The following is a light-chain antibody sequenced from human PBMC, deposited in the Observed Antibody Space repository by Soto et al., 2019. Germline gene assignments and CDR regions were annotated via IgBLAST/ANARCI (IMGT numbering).Light chain of an antibody. CDR2: DVS. J-gene: IGLJ1*01. V-gene: IGLV2-14*01. CDR3: SSFSVASPL. Sequence: QSALTQPASMSGSPGQSLTISCAGTSSDIGGYNYVSWYQHHPGTAPKLIIYDVSSRPSGVSHRFSASKSGNTASLTISGLQAEEEADYYCSSFSVASPLFGTGTKLTVL. CDR1: SSDIGGYNY.